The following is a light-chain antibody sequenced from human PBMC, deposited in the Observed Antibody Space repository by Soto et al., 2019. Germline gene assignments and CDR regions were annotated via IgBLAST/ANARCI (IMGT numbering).Light chain of an antibody. CDR2: DAS. CDR1: QGIYSY. J-gene: IGKJ2*01. V-gene: IGKV1-33*01. Sequence: DIQMTQSPSSLSASVGDRVTITCQASQGIYSYLNWYQQKPGKAPELLIYDASNLKAGVPSRFSGSGSGTDFTFAISSLQPEDIATYYCQQFNSHPLTFGQGTKLEI. CDR3: QQFNSHPLT.